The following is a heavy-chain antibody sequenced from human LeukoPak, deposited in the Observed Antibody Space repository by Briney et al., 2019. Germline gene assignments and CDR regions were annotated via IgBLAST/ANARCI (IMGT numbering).Heavy chain of an antibody. V-gene: IGHV3-33*06. CDR1: GFTFSSYG. D-gene: IGHD3-22*01. CDR2: IWYDGSNK. J-gene: IGHJ4*02. CDR3: AKDLYYYDSSGYTDY. Sequence: GGSLRLSCAASGFTFSSYGMHWVRQAPGKGLEWVAVIWYDGSNKYYADSVKSRFTISRDNSKNTLYLQMNSLRAEDTAVYYCAKDLYYYDSSGYTDYWGQGTLVAVSS.